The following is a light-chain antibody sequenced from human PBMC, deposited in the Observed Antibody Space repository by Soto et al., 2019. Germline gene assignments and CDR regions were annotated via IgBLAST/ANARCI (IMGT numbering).Light chain of an antibody. CDR3: AAWDDSLNGPV. Sequence: QSMLTQPPSVSAAPGQRVTISCSGSNSNIGNNAVNWYQQLPGKAPKLLIHYDDRVPSGVSDRFSGSKSGTSASLAISALQSEDEADYYCAAWDDSLNGPVFGGGTKVTVL. J-gene: IGLJ3*02. CDR2: YDD. CDR1: NSNIGNNA. V-gene: IGLV1-36*01.